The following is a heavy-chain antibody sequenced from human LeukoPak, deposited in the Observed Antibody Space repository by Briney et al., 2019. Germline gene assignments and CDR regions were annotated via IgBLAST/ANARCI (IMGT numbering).Heavy chain of an antibody. D-gene: IGHD3-10*01. Sequence: ASVKVSCKASGYTFTSYGISWVRQAPGQGLEWMGWISAYNGNTNYAQKLQGRVTMTTDTSTSTAYMELRSLRSDDTAVYYCARGTMVRGVLTISFDYWGQGTLVTVSS. CDR2: ISAYNGNT. CDR1: GYTFTSYG. CDR3: ARGTMVRGVLTISFDY. V-gene: IGHV1-18*01. J-gene: IGHJ4*02.